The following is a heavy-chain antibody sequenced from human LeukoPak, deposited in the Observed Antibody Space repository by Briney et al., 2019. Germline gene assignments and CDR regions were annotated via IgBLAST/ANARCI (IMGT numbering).Heavy chain of an antibody. CDR1: GFTVSTNY. V-gene: IGHV3-53*01. CDR3: ARGKQYSRPWLVFDY. D-gene: IGHD6-6*01. CDR2: IYSGGST. Sequence: PGGSLRLSCAASGFTVSTNYMSWVRQAPGKGLEWVSVIYSGGSTYYADSVKGRFTISRDNSKNTLYLQMNSLRAEDTAVYYCARGKQYSRPWLVFDYPVQAAQLSVSS. J-gene: IGHJ4*02.